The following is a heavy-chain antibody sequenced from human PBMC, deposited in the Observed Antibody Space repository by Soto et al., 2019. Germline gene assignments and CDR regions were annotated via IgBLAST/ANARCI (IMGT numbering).Heavy chain of an antibody. CDR3: AKLFTPLTPFYGMDV. CDR2: VRSGGTWT. D-gene: IGHD2-15*01. J-gene: IGHJ6*02. CDR1: GFTFSSYA. V-gene: IGHV3-23*01. Sequence: EVQLLESGGGLVQPGGSLRLSCAASGFTFSSYAMSWVRLAPGKGLEWVSTVRSGGTWTYYADSVKGRFTISRDNSKNTLYLQMKSLRAEDTAVYYCAKLFTPLTPFYGMDVWGQGTTVTVSS.